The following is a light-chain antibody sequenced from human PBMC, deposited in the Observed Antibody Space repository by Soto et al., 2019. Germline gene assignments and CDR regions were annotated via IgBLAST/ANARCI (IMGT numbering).Light chain of an antibody. CDR3: HQYDTSPRT. Sequence: EIVLTQSLGTQSFSPGERATLSCGASQSVSSSYLAWYPTPPGQAPRIIIYAASSRATGIPDRFSGSGSGTDFTLTISSLEPEDFAVYYGHQYDTSPRTFGQGTKVDIK. J-gene: IGKJ1*01. V-gene: IGKV3-20*01. CDR2: AAS. CDR1: QSVSSSY.